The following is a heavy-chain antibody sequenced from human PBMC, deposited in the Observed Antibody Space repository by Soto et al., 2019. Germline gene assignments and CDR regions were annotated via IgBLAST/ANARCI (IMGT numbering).Heavy chain of an antibody. CDR2: IRSKANSYAT. D-gene: IGHD3-3*01. Sequence: GGSLRLSCAASGFTFSGSAMHWVRQASGKGLEWVGRIRSKANSYATAYAASVKGRFTISRDDSKNTAYLQINSLKTEDTAVYYCTGVTIFGVVLDAFDIWGQGTMVTVSS. CDR1: GFTFSGSA. J-gene: IGHJ3*02. V-gene: IGHV3-73*01. CDR3: TGVTIFGVVLDAFDI.